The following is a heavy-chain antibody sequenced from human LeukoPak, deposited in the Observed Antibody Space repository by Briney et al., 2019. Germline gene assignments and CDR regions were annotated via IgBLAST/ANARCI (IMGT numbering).Heavy chain of an antibody. CDR1: GGTFSSYA. D-gene: IGHD3-9*01. J-gene: IGHJ4*02. Sequence: SVKVSCKASGGTFSSYAISWVRQAPGQGLEWMGGIIPIFGTANYAQKFQGRVTITADESTSTAYMELSSLRSEDTAVYYCARAVLVRYFDWLLSLDYWGQGTLVTVSP. CDR2: IIPIFGTA. V-gene: IGHV1-69*13. CDR3: ARAVLVRYFDWLLSLDY.